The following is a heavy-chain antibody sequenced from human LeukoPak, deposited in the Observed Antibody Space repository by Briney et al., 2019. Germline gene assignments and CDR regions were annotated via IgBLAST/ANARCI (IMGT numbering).Heavy chain of an antibody. J-gene: IGHJ4*02. CDR2: ISYGGGHNT. D-gene: IGHD5-12*01. V-gene: IGHV3-23*01. Sequence: GGSLRLSRAASGFSFDNYAMTWVRQAPGKGLEWVSGISYGGGHNTYYADSVKGRFTISRDNSKNTLYLQMNSLRAEDTAVYYCAKERYSGYDSVNFDYWGQGTLVTVSS. CDR1: GFSFDNYA. CDR3: AKERYSGYDSVNFDY.